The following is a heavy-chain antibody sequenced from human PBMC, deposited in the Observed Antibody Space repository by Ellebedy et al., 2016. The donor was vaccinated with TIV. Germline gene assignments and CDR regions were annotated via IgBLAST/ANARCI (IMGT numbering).Heavy chain of an antibody. CDR2: FYNSVNT. CDR3: ARDDPSGWLDP. J-gene: IGHJ5*02. V-gene: IGHV4-59*01. Sequence: MPSETLSLTCTVSGGSISSYYWSWIRQPPGKGLEWIGYFYNSVNTIYNPSLKSRVSMSVDTSKNQFSLRLTSVTAADTAVYYCARDDPSGWLDPWGQGTLVTVSS. CDR1: GGSISSYY. D-gene: IGHD3-10*01.